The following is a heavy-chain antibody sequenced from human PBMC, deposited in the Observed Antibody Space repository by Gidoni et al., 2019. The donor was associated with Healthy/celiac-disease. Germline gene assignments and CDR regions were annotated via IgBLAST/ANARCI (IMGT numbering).Heavy chain of an antibody. D-gene: IGHD6-13*01. CDR1: GGSISSSSYY. J-gene: IGHJ6*02. CDR3: ARDPRGYSSSWYYYYYGMDV. CDR2: IYYSGST. V-gene: IGHV4-39*02. Sequence: QLQLQESGPGLVQPSETLSLTCTVSGGSISSSSYYWGWIRQPPGKGLEWIGSIYYSGSTYYNPSLKSRVTISVDTSKNQFSLKLSSVTAADTAVYYCARDPRGYSSSWYYYYYGMDVWGQGTTVTVSS.